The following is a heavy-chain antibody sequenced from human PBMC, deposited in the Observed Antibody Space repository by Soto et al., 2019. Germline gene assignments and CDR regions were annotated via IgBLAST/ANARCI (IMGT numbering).Heavy chain of an antibody. J-gene: IGHJ4*02. V-gene: IGHV1-8*01. CDR3: ARGITIFGVVPG. CDR1: GYTFTSYD. D-gene: IGHD3-3*01. CDR2: MNPNSGNT. Sequence: QVQLVQSGAEVKKPGASVKVSCKASGYTFTSYDINWVRQATGQGLEWMGWMNPNSGNTGYAQKFQGRVNMTRNTSISTAYMELSSLGSEDTAVYYCARGITIFGVVPGWGQGTLVTVSS.